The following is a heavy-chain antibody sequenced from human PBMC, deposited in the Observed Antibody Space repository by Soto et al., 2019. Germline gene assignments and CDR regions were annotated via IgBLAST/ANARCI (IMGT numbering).Heavy chain of an antibody. Sequence: ASMKVSCKASGYTFTSYDINWVRQATGQGLEWMGWMNPNSGNTGYAQKFQGRVTMTRNTSISTAYMELSSVTAADTAVYYCARDPRIAAAGTAVGGMDVWGQGTTVTVSS. CDR2: MNPNSGNT. D-gene: IGHD6-13*01. V-gene: IGHV1-8*01. CDR1: GYTFTSYD. J-gene: IGHJ6*02. CDR3: ARDPRIAAAGTAVGGMDV.